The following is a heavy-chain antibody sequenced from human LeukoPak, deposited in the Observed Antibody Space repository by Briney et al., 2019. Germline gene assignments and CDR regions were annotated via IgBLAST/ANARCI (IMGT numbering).Heavy chain of an antibody. CDR2: IYTSGST. CDR3: ARPRIAAAGYDAFDI. J-gene: IGHJ3*02. V-gene: IGHV4-61*02. CDR1: GGSISSGSYY. D-gene: IGHD6-13*01. Sequence: SETLSLTCTVSGGSISSGSYYWSWIRQPAGKGLEWIGRIYTSGSTNYNPSLKSRVTISVVTSKNQFSLKLSSVTAADTAVYYCARPRIAAAGYDAFDIWGQGTMVTVSS.